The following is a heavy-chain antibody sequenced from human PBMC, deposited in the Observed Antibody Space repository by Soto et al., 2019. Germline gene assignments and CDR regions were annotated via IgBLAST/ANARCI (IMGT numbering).Heavy chain of an antibody. CDR1: GYTFTSYD. D-gene: IGHD2-21*02. V-gene: IGHV1-8*01. Sequence: QVQLVQSGAEVKKPGASVKVSCKASGYTFTSYDINWVRQATGQGLEWMGWMNPNSGNTGYAQKFQGRVTMTRNTSISTAYMELSSLRSEDTAVYYCARDRPLTAIQDDYYGMDVWGQGTTVTVSS. CDR3: ARDRPLTAIQDDYYGMDV. J-gene: IGHJ6*02. CDR2: MNPNSGNT.